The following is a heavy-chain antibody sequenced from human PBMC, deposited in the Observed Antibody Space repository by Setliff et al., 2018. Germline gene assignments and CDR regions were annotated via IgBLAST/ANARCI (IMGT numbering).Heavy chain of an antibody. D-gene: IGHD3-10*01. CDR2: TYYNGDT. Sequence: SETLSLTCTVSGGSLRDSAIFWGWIRQPPGKGLEWIGSTYYNGDTYYNPSLKSRVTMSVGTSGNQFSLKLSSVTAADTALYYCARHVGIRGRGYNYYYYYMDVWGKGTTVTVSS. V-gene: IGHV4-39*01. CDR3: ARHVGIRGRGYNYYYYYMDV. J-gene: IGHJ6*03. CDR1: GGSLRDSAIF.